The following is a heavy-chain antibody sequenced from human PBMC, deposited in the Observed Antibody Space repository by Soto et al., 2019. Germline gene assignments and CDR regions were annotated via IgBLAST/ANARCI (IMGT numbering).Heavy chain of an antibody. Sequence: ASVKVSCKASGYTFTSYYMHWVRQAPGQGLEWMGIINPSVGSTSYAQKFQGRVTITRDRSTSTAYMELSSLRSEDTAVYYCATRDRGDPAMADYYYGMDVWGQGTTVTVSS. CDR2: INPSVGST. V-gene: IGHV1-46*01. CDR3: ATRDRGDPAMADYYYGMDV. J-gene: IGHJ6*02. CDR1: GYTFTSYY. D-gene: IGHD5-18*01.